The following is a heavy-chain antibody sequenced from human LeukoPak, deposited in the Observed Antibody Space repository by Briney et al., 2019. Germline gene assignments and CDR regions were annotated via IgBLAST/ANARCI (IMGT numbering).Heavy chain of an antibody. V-gene: IGHV4-39*01. J-gene: IGHJ5*02. CDR3: ASVGGLYLFDP. D-gene: IGHD3-16*01. CDR2: IYYSGST. Sequence: PSGTLSLTFTVSGGSISSSSYYWGWIRQPPGKGLEWIGSIYYSGSTYYNPSLKRRVTISVDTSKNQFSLKLSSVTAADTAVYYCASVGGLYLFDPWGQGTLVTVSS. CDR1: GGSISSSSYY.